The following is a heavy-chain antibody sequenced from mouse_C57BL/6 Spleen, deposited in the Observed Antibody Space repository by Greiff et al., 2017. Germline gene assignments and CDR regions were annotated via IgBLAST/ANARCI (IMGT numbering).Heavy chain of an antibody. Sequence: EVQLVESGGGLVQPGGSMKLSCVASGFTFSNYWMNWVRQSPEQGLEWVAQIRLKSDNYATHYAESVKGRFTISRDDSKSSVYLQMNNLRAEDTGIYYCTFITTVVATEDYFDYWGQGTTLTVSS. V-gene: IGHV6-3*01. CDR1: GFTFSNYW. CDR3: TFITTVVATEDYFDY. D-gene: IGHD1-1*01. CDR2: IRLKSDNYAT. J-gene: IGHJ2*01.